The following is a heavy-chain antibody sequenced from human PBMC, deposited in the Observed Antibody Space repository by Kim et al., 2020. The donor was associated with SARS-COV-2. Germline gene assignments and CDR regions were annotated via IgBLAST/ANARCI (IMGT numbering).Heavy chain of an antibody. D-gene: IGHD3-10*01. Sequence: ASVKVSCKASGYTFTSYGISWVRQAPGQGLEWMGWISAYNGNTNYAQKLQGRVTMTTDTSTSTAYMELRSLRSDDTAVYYCAREELLWFGEPQFDPWGQGTLVTVSS. CDR3: AREELLWFGEPQFDP. CDR2: ISAYNGNT. J-gene: IGHJ5*02. V-gene: IGHV1-18*01. CDR1: GYTFTSYG.